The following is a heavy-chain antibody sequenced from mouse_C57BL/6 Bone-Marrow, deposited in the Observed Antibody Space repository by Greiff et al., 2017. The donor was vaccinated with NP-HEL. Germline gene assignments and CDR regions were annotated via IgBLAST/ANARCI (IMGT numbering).Heavy chain of an antibody. CDR2: INPYNGGT. V-gene: IGHV1-19*01. CDR3: AREWLPLDY. D-gene: IGHD2-2*01. Sequence: VQLKESGPVLVKPGASVKMSCKASGYTFTDYYMNWVKQSHGKSLEWIGVINPYNGGTSYNQKFKGKATLTVDKSSSTAYMELNSLTSEDSAVYYCAREWLPLDYWGQGTTLTVSS. CDR1: GYTFTDYY. J-gene: IGHJ2*01.